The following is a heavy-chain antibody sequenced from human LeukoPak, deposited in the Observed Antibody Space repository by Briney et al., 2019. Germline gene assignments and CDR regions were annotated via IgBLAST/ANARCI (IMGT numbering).Heavy chain of an antibody. V-gene: IGHV3-23*01. Sequence: GGSLRLSCAASGFTFSSYAMRWVRQAPGKGLEWVSGISGSGGSTHYADSVKGRFTISRDNSKNTLYLQMNSLRAEDTAVYYCARGEDIVVVPAAMGGGNFDYWGQGTLVTVSS. CDR1: GFTFSSYA. D-gene: IGHD2-2*01. CDR2: ISGSGGST. J-gene: IGHJ4*02. CDR3: ARGEDIVVVPAAMGGGNFDY.